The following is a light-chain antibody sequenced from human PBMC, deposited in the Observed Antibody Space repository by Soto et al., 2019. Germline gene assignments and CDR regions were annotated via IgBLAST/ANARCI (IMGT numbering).Light chain of an antibody. V-gene: IGLV2-14*01. CDR3: SSYTSSSTYV. CDR2: EVS. CDR1: SSDVGGYDY. J-gene: IGLJ1*01. Sequence: ALTQPASVSGSPGQSITISCTGTSSDVGGYDYVSWYQQHPGKAPKLMIFEVSNRPSGVSNRFSGSKSGNTASLTISGLQAEDEADYYCSSYTSSSTYVFGTGTKLTVL.